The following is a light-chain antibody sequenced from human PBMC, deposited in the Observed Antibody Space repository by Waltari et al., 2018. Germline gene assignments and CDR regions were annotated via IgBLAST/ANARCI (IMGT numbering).Light chain of an antibody. CDR2: DAS. CDR3: QQRSNWPPGYT. CDR1: QSVSSY. J-gene: IGKJ2*01. Sequence: EIVLTQSPATLSLSPGERATLSCRASQSVSSYLALYQQKHGQAPRLLIYDASNRATGIPARFSGSGSGTDFTLTISSLGPEDFAVYYCQQRSNWPPGYTFGQGTKLEIK. V-gene: IGKV3-11*01.